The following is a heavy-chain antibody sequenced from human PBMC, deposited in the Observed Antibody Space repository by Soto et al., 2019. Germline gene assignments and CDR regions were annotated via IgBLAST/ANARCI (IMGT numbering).Heavy chain of an antibody. CDR2: ISSSSSTI. CDR3: ARDLFFFSGGQQLVRTKPINWFDP. V-gene: IGHV3-48*02. CDR1: GFTFSSYS. J-gene: IGHJ5*02. D-gene: IGHD6-6*01. Sequence: GGSLRLSCAASGFTFSSYSMNWVRQAPGKGLEWVSYISSSSSTIYYADSVKGRFTISRDNAKNSLYLQMNSLRDEDTAVYYGARDLFFFSGGQQLVRTKPINWFDPWGQGTLVTVSS.